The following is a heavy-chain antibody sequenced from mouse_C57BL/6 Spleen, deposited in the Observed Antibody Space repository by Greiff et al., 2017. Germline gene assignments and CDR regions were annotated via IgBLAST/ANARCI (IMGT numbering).Heavy chain of an antibody. CDR3: TRRAYPIKDFDY. Sequence: VQLQQSGAELVRPGASVTLSCKASGYTFTDYEMHWVKQTPVHGLAWIGAIDPETGGTAYNQKFKGKAILTADKSSSTAYMELRSLTSEDSAVYYGTRRAYPIKDFDYWGQGTTLTVSS. V-gene: IGHV1-15*01. J-gene: IGHJ2*01. CDR1: GYTFTDYE. CDR2: IDPETGGT. D-gene: IGHD6-5*01.